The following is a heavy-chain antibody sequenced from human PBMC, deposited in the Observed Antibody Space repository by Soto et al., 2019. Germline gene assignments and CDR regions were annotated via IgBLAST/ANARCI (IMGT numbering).Heavy chain of an antibody. Sequence: GASVKVSFKASGYTFTSYGISWLRQAPGQGLEWMGWISAYNGNTNYAQKLQGRVTMTTDTSTSTAYMELRSLRSDDTAVYYCARNHRGIAARLSYYYGMDVWGQGTTVTRLL. D-gene: IGHD6-6*01. J-gene: IGHJ6*02. CDR2: ISAYNGNT. CDR1: GYTFTSYG. CDR3: ARNHRGIAARLSYYYGMDV. V-gene: IGHV1-18*01.